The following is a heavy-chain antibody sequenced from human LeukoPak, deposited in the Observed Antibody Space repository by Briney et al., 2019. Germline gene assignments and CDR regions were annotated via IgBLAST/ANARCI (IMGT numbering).Heavy chain of an antibody. Sequence: PEGSLRLSCAASGFTFRRYDMSWVRQAPGKGREWVSAISGNGDSTYYVESVKGRFTISRDNSKNTLYLQMNSLRAEDTAVYYCALYCSGGSCYSMGGAFDIWGQGTVVTVSS. CDR2: ISGNGDST. V-gene: IGHV3-23*01. J-gene: IGHJ3*02. CDR3: ALYCSGGSCYSMGGAFDI. D-gene: IGHD2-15*01. CDR1: GFTFRRYD.